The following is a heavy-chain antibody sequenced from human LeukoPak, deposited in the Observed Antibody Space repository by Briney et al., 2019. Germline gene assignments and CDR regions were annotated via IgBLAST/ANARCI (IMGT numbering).Heavy chain of an antibody. CDR1: GYTLTELS. J-gene: IGHJ4*02. CDR2: FDPEDGET. V-gene: IGHV1-24*01. Sequence: EASVKVSCKVSGYTLTELSMHWVRQAPGKGLGRMGGFDPEDGETIYAQKFQGRVTMTEDTSTDTAYMELSSLRSEDTAVYYCATERGSGSYSTLYDYWGQGTLVTVSS. D-gene: IGHD1-26*01. CDR3: ATERGSGSYSTLYDY.